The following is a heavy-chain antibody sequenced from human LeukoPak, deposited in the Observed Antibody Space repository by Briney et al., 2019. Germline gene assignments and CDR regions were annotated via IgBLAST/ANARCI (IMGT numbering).Heavy chain of an antibody. D-gene: IGHD3-3*01. CDR2: INSDGSST. J-gene: IGHJ4*02. V-gene: IGHV3-74*01. CDR1: GFTFSSYW. CDR3: ARDPINYDFWSGYYD. Sequence: GGSLRLSCAASGFTFSSYWMHWVRQAPGKGLVWVSRINSDGSSTSYADSVKGRFTISRDNAKSTLYLQMNSLRAEDTAVYYCARDPINYDFWSGYYDWGQGTLVTVSS.